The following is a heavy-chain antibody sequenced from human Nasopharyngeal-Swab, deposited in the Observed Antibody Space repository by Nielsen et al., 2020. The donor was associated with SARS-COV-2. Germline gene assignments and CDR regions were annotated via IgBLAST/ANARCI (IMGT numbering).Heavy chain of an antibody. Sequence: ESLKISCVASGFTYSTYAMNWVRQAPGKGLEWASGISGSGGNTYYADSVKGRFTISRDNSMETLYLQMNSLRVEDTAVYYCAKGVGYGDTGCFDEWGQGTLVSASS. CDR2: ISGSGGNT. V-gene: IGHV3-23*01. CDR1: GFTYSTYA. CDR3: AKGVGYGDTGCFDE. J-gene: IGHJ4*02. D-gene: IGHD4-17*01.